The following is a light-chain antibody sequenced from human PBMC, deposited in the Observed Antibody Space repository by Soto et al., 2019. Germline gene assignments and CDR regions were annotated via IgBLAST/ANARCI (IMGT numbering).Light chain of an antibody. CDR3: YSTDSSGNHYV. J-gene: IGLJ1*01. CDR1: ALPKKY. Sequence: SYELTQPPSVSVSPGQTARITCSGDALPKKYAYWYQQKSGQAPVLVICEDSKRPSGIPERFSGSSSGTVATLTISGAQVEDEADYYCYSTDSSGNHYVFGTGTKLTVL. V-gene: IGLV3-10*01. CDR2: EDS.